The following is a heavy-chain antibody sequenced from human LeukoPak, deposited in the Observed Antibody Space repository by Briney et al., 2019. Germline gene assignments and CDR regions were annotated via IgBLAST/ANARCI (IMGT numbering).Heavy chain of an antibody. CDR3: ARDPARYYDFWSGYYDSSSYFDY. J-gene: IGHJ4*02. CDR1: GGSISSSSYY. CDR2: IYYSGST. D-gene: IGHD3-3*01. V-gene: IGHV4-39*07. Sequence: SETLSLTCTVSGGSISSSSYYWGWIRQPPGKGLEWIGSIYYSGSTYYNPSLKSRVTISVDTSKNQFSLKLSSVTAADTAVYYCARDPARYYDFWSGYYDSSSYFDYWGQGTLVTVSS.